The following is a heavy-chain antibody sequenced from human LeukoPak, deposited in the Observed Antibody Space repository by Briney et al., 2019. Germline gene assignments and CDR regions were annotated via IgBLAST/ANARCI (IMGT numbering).Heavy chain of an antibody. V-gene: IGHV1-69*13. D-gene: IGHD4/OR15-4a*01. J-gene: IGHJ4*02. CDR3: ARAQDPYGGPYYFDY. Sequence: GASVKVSCKASGGTFSSYAISWVRQAPGQGLEWMGGIIPIFGTANYAQKFQGRVTITADEPTSTAYMELSSLRSEDTAVYYCARAQDPYGGPYYFDYWGQGTLVTVSS. CDR2: IIPIFGTA. CDR1: GGTFSSYA.